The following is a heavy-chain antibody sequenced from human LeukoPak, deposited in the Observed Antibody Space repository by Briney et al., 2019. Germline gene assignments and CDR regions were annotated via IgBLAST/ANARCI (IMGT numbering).Heavy chain of an antibody. CDR1: GFTFSSYA. CDR2: IIDSGATT. J-gene: IGHJ4*02. V-gene: IGHV3-23*01. D-gene: IGHD6-13*01. CDR3: ARRLAQGRSTWSD. Sequence: GGSLRLSCAASGFTFSSYAMSWVRQAPGKGLEWVSAIIDSGATTYYADSVKGRFSISRDSSKNTVYLQMNSLRVGDTAVYYCARRLAQGRSTWSDWGQGTLVTVSS.